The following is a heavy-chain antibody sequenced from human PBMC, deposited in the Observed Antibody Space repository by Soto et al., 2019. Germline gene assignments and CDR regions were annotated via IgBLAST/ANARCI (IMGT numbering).Heavy chain of an antibody. CDR2: IXXSGGST. V-gene: IGHV3-23*01. CDR1: GFTFSSYA. CDR3: XXXXXXXXXXXXXXXESSGFDP. J-gene: IGHJ5*02. Sequence: EVQLLESGGGLVQPGGSLRLSCAASGFTFSSYAMSWVRQAPGKGLEWVXAIXXSGGSTYYADSVKGRFTISRDNSKNTLYLQMNXXXXEXXXXXXXXXXXXXXXXXXXXXXESSGFDPWGQGTLVTVSS. D-gene: IGHD3-16*01.